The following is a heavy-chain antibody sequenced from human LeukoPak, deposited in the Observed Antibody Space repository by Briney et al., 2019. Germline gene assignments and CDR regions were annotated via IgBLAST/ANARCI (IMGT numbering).Heavy chain of an antibody. V-gene: IGHV4-34*01. CDR1: GGPFSGYY. J-gene: IGHJ4*02. CDR2: INHSGSA. Sequence: SEALSLTCAVYGGPFSGYYWSWIRQPPGKGLEWIGEINHSGSANYNPSLKSRVTISVDMSKNQFSLKLNSVTAADTAVYYCARARGDYYDSSGYYSAFDYWGQGTLVTVSS. D-gene: IGHD3-22*01. CDR3: ARARGDYYDSSGYYSAFDY.